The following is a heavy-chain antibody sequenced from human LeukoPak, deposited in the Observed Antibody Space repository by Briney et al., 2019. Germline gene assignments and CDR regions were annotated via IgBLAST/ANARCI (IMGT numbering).Heavy chain of an antibody. V-gene: IGHV3-23*01. CDR1: RFTISNYA. Sequence: GGSLRRLCAASRFTISNYAMSRLPKAPGQGKQRFSPLSGSGGSTYYADSVKGRFTISRDNSTNTLSLQMNSLRAEDTAVYYCAKDLVLGSSGWYGVLDYWGQGTLVTVSS. CDR2: LSGSGGST. CDR3: AKDLVLGSSGWYGVLDY. J-gene: IGHJ4*02. D-gene: IGHD6-19*01.